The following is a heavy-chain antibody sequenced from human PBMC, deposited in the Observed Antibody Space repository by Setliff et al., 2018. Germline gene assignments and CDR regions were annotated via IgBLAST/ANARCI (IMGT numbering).Heavy chain of an antibody. CDR1: GYNFAESI. CDR3: LRLVRYCTTIACHRTLGEEV. Sequence: ASVKVSCKASGYNFAESIVSWVRQAPGQGLEWMGWISAYNGRTYSAQKFQARVTLTTDTSTNMAYMELRGLRSDDTAIYYCLRLVRYCTTIACHRTLGEEVWGQGTLVTVPQ. J-gene: IGHJ4*02. CDR2: ISAYNGRT. V-gene: IGHV1-18*01. D-gene: IGHD2-8*01.